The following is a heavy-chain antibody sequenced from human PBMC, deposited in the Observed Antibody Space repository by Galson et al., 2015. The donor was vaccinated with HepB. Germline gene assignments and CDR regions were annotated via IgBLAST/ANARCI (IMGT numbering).Heavy chain of an antibody. CDR3: ARGSRGWIWFGDFQSRSLETNWFDP. V-gene: IGHV3-33*08. Sequence: SLRLSCAASGFTFSSYGMHWVRQAPGKGLEWVAVIWYDGSNKYYADSVTGRFPISRDNSKNTLYLQMNSLRAEDTAVYYCARGSRGWIWFGDFQSRSLETNWFDPWGLGTLVTVSS. J-gene: IGHJ5*02. CDR2: IWYDGSNK. D-gene: IGHD3-10*01. CDR1: GFTFSSYG.